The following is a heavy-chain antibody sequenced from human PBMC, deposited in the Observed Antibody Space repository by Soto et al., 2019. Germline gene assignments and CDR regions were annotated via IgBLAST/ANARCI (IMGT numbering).Heavy chain of an antibody. Sequence: GGSLRLSCAASGFTFSDYYMSWIRQAPGKGLEWVSYISSSGSTIYYADSVKGRFTISRDNAKNSLCLQMNSLRAEDTAVYYCARSGIAAPSLYYYMDVWGKGTTVTVSS. CDR1: GFTFSDYY. CDR3: ARSGIAAPSLYYYMDV. J-gene: IGHJ6*03. D-gene: IGHD6-13*01. CDR2: ISSSGSTI. V-gene: IGHV3-11*01.